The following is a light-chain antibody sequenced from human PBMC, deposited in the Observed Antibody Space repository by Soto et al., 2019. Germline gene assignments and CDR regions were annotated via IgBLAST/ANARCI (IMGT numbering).Light chain of an antibody. CDR1: ESVSNW. V-gene: IGKV1-5*01. J-gene: IGKJ1*01. Sequence: DVQMTQSPATLSASIGDRVTITCRASESVSNWLAWYQQKPGRAPNLLISDASDLKSGVPSRFSGSGSGTEFTLTISSLQPEDFATYYCQQYNSYWRTFGQGTKVAI. CDR3: QQYNSYWRT. CDR2: DAS.